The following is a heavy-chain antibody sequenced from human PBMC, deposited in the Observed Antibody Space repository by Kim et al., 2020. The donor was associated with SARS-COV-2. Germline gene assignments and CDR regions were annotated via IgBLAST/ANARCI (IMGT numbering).Heavy chain of an antibody. D-gene: IGHD3-22*01. V-gene: IGHV4-30-2*04. CDR3: ARSPLYDGYAFDI. Sequence: YNPSLKSRVTISVATSKNQFSLKLSSVTAADTAVYYCARSPLYDGYAFDIWGQGTMVTVSS. J-gene: IGHJ3*02.